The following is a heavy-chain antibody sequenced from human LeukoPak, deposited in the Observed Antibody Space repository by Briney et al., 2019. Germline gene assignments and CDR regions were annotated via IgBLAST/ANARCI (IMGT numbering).Heavy chain of an antibody. CDR2: IYHSGST. CDR1: GYSISSGYY. J-gene: IGHJ3*02. D-gene: IGHD1-26*01. V-gene: IGHV4-38-2*02. Sequence: SETLSLTCTVSGYSISSGYYWGWIRQPPGKGLEWIGSIYHSGSTYYNPSLKSRVTISVDTSKNQFSLKLSSVTAADTAVYYCARHQGSQDAFDIWGQGTMVTVSS. CDR3: ARHQGSQDAFDI.